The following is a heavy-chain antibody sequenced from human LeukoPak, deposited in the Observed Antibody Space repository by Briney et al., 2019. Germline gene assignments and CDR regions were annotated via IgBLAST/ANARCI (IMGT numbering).Heavy chain of an antibody. D-gene: IGHD4-17*01. V-gene: IGHV3-53*01. CDR2: ISGGGAK. CDR3: VRESIRGDYFDY. Sequence: GGSLKLSCAVAGLGVSAYSISWVRQAPGKGLEWVSLISGGGAKHYADSVKGRFTISRDISRNTVHLQMSSVRVDDTAVYYCVRESIRGDYFDYWGRGTLVTVSS. CDR1: GLGVSAYS. J-gene: IGHJ4*02.